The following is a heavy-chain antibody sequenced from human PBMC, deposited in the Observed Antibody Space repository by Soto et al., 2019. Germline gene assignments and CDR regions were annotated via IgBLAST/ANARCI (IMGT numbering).Heavy chain of an antibody. CDR3: ARDASSGWYFDYFDY. Sequence: GGSLRLSCAASGFTFSSYAMHWVRQAPGKGLEWVAVISYDGSNKYYADSVKGRFTISRDNSKNTLYLQMNSLRAEDTAVYYCARDASSGWYFDYFDYWGQGTLVTVSS. CDR1: GFTFSSYA. CDR2: ISYDGSNK. D-gene: IGHD6-19*01. J-gene: IGHJ4*02. V-gene: IGHV3-30-3*01.